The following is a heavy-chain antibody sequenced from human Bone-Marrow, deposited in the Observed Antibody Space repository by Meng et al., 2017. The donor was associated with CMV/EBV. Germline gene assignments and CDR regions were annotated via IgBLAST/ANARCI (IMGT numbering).Heavy chain of an antibody. V-gene: IGHV3-7*03. D-gene: IGHD2-2*01. CDR2: IKQDGSEK. J-gene: IGHJ6*02. CDR1: GFTFSSYW. Sequence: GESLKISCAASGFTFSSYWMSWVRQAPGKGLEWVANIKQDGSEKYYVDSVKGRFTISRDNAKNSLYLQMNSLRAEDTAVYYCARSGPAASYYYYYGMDVWGQGTTVTV. CDR3: ARSGPAASYYYYYGMDV.